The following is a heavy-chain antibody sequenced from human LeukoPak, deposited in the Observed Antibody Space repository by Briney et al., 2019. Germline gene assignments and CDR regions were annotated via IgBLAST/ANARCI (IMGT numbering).Heavy chain of an antibody. CDR2: MNPNSRGT. D-gene: IGHD4-23*01. CDR1: GYTFTGYY. V-gene: IGHV1-2*02. CDR3: ARVDPLLTPSRYFDL. Sequence: ASVKVSCKASGYTFTGYYMHWVRQAPGQGLEWMGWMNPNSRGTNYAQKFQGRVTMTRDTSISTAYMELSRLRSDDTAVYYCARVDPLLTPSRYFDLWGRGTLVTVSS. J-gene: IGHJ2*01.